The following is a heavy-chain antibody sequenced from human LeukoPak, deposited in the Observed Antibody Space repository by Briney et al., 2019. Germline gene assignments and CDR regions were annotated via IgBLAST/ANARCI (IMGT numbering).Heavy chain of an antibody. CDR3: ARTEMATIHDAFDI. CDR2: INPNSGGT. D-gene: IGHD5-24*01. Sequence: ASVKVSCKASGYTFTGYYMHWVRQAPGQGLKWMGWINPNSGGTNYAQKFQGWVTMTRDTSISTAYMELSRLRSDDTDVYYCARTEMATIHDAFDIWGQGTMVTVSS. J-gene: IGHJ3*02. V-gene: IGHV1-2*04. CDR1: GYTFTGYY.